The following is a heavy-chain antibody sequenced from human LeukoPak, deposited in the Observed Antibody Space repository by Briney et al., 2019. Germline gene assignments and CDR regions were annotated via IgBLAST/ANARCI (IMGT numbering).Heavy chain of an antibody. CDR1: GFSFADYD. D-gene: IGHD2-8*01. CDR3: ARDLGYCTNGVCHTRFDY. J-gene: IGHJ4*02. CDR2: INGNGRST. V-gene: IGHV3-20*04. Sequence: PGGSLRLSCAASGFSFADYDMSWVRQAPGKGLEWISGINGNGRSTGYADSVKGRFTISRDNAKNSLYLQMNSLRAEDTALYYCARDLGYCTNGVCHTRFDYWGQGTLVAVSS.